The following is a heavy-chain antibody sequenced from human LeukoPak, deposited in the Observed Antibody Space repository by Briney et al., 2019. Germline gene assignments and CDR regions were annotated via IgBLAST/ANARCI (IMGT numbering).Heavy chain of an antibody. CDR1: GGSFSGYY. D-gene: IGHD5-18*01. Sequence: SETLSLTCAVSGGSFSGYYWTWIRQPPGKGLEWIGEINHSGSANYNPSLKSRVTISLDTSKNQFSLKLSSVTAADTAVYYCARGVVDTATVYYFDYWGQGTLVTVSS. V-gene: IGHV4-34*01. CDR3: ARGVVDTATVYYFDY. J-gene: IGHJ4*02. CDR2: INHSGSA.